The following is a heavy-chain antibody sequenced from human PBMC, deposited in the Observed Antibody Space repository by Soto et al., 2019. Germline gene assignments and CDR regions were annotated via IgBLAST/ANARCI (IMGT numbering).Heavy chain of an antibody. J-gene: IGHJ5*01. CDR1: GGTFSSYA. D-gene: IGHD2-21*01. CDR2: IIPIFGTA. V-gene: IGHV1-69*13. CDR3: ARCWRGDSDSHS. Sequence: SVQVSCTADGGTFSSYAISWVRQTPRHRLEWIGGIIPIFGTADYAQTFQGRVTITADASTSSAYMWLSSLRSEVSAVYYCARCWRGDSDSHSWG.